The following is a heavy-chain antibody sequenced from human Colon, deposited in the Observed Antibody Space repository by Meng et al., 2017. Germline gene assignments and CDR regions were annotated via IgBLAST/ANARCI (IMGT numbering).Heavy chain of an antibody. D-gene: IGHD6-6*01. Sequence: QVQLMRSGAEVKTSGSSVSVSCKASGGSFDNYAISWVRQAPGQGLERVGGIIPGVGTTNYAQRFQGRVTITTDRSAGTVFMQLNSLRFEDTAVYYCARDRRNYYLDLWGQGTLVTVSS. CDR2: IIPGVGTT. CDR1: GGSFDNYA. V-gene: IGHV1-69*05. CDR3: ARDRRNYYLDL. J-gene: IGHJ4*02.